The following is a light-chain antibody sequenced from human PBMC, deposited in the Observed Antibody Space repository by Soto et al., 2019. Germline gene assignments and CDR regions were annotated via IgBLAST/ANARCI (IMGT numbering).Light chain of an antibody. V-gene: IGKV3-11*01. J-gene: IGKJ2*01. CDR2: DAS. CDR3: QQRSNWPGT. CDR1: QSVSSY. Sequence: EIVLTQSPATLSLSPGERATLSCRASQSVSSYLAWYQQKPGQAPRLLIYDASNRATGIPARFSGSGSGTDFTLTISSLEPEDCAASYCQQRSNWPGTFGPGTKLEIK.